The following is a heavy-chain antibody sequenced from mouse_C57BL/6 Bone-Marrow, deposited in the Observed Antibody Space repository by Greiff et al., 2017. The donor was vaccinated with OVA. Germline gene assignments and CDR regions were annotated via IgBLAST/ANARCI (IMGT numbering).Heavy chain of an antibody. CDR2: ILPGSGST. CDR1: GYTFTGYW. Sequence: VQLQQSGAELMKPGASVKLSCKATGYTFTGYWIEWVKQRPGHGLEWIGEILPGSGSTNYNEKFKGKATFTADTSSNTAYMQLSSLTTEDSAIYYCARVANYYGSSYWHFDVWGTGTTVTVSS. D-gene: IGHD1-1*01. CDR3: ARVANYYGSSYWHFDV. J-gene: IGHJ1*03. V-gene: IGHV1-9*01.